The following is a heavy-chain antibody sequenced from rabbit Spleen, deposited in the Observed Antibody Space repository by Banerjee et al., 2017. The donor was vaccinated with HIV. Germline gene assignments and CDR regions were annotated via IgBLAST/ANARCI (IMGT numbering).Heavy chain of an antibody. Sequence: QLEESGGRLVQPGGSLTLSCKAYGFTISNFWMNWVRQAPGKGLEWIGIIYPITETTYYANWVNGRFTISSDNAQNTVDLQMNSLTAADTATYFCARGRGGVYDAFDLWGPGTLVTVS. CDR1: GFTISNFW. CDR2: IYPITETT. CDR3: ARGRGGVYDAFDL. V-gene: IGHV1S7*01. D-gene: IGHD2-1*01. J-gene: IGHJ4*01.